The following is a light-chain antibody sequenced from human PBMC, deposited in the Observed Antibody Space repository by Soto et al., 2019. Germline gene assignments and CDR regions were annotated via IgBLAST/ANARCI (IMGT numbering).Light chain of an antibody. V-gene: IGKV2-28*01. CDR2: LGS. CDR3: MQGLRPMYT. CDR1: QTLLHSNGYTY. Sequence: IALTQSPLSLSVTPGEPACISCRSSQTLLHSNGYTYLNWYLQKPGQSPQLLIYLGSNRASGVPDRFSGSGSGTDFTLKINRVQAEDVGVFYCMQGLRPMYTFGQGTKVDIK. J-gene: IGKJ2*01.